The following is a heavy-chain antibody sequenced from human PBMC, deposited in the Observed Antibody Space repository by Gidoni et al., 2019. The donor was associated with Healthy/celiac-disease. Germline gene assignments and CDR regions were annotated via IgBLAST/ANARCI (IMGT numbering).Heavy chain of an antibody. J-gene: IGHJ4*02. CDR2: ISGSGGST. V-gene: IGHV3-23*01. CDR3: AKSIAATGPFDY. CDR1: GFIFSSYA. D-gene: IGHD6-6*01. Sequence: EVQLLESGGGLVQPGGSLRLACAAPGFIFSSYAFSWVRQAPGKGLEWVSAISGSGGSTYYADSVKGRFTISRDNSKNTLYLQMNSLRAEDTAVYYCAKSIAATGPFDYWGQGTLVTVSS.